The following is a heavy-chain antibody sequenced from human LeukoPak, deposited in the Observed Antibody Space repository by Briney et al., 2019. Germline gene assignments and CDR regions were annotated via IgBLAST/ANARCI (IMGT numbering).Heavy chain of an antibody. CDR3: ARGVGSYGYEYYYGLDV. D-gene: IGHD5-18*01. CDR2: ISYGGTSK. V-gene: IGHV3-30-3*01. Sequence: GGSLRLSCAASGFIFSGYDMHWVRQAPGKGPEWLALISYGGTSKDYADSVKGRFTISRDNSKNTLYLQMNSLRGEDRAVYYCARGVGSYGYEYYYGLDVWGQGTTVTVSS. J-gene: IGHJ6*02. CDR1: GFIFSGYD.